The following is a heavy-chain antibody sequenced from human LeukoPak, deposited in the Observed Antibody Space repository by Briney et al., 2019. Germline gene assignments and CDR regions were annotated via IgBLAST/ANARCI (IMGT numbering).Heavy chain of an antibody. J-gene: IGHJ3*02. CDR3: ARAQTYYYDSSGYPIDAFDI. Sequence: SETLSLTCAVYGGSFSGYYWSWIRQPPGKGLEWIGEINHSGSTNYNPSLKSRVTISVDTSKNQFSLKLSSVTAADTAVYYSARAQTYYYDSSGYPIDAFDIWGQGTMVTVSS. CDR2: INHSGST. CDR1: GGSFSGYY. D-gene: IGHD3-22*01. V-gene: IGHV4-34*01.